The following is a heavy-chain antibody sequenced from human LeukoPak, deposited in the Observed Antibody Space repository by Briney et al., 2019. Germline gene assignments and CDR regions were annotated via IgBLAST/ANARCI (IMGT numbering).Heavy chain of an antibody. J-gene: IGHJ4*02. D-gene: IGHD6-13*01. CDR1: GGSITSYY. CDR3: ARAPLSAAFDY. V-gene: IGHV4-30-4*01. Sequence: SETLSLTCSVSGGSITSYYWSWIRQPPGKGLEWIGYIYYSGSTYYNPSLKSRVTISVDTSKNQFSLKLSSVTAADTAVYYCARAPLSAAFDYWGQGTLVTVSS. CDR2: IYYSGST.